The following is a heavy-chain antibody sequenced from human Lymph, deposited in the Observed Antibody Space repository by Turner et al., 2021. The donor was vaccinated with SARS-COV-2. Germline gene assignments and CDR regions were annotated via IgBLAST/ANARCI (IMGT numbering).Heavy chain of an antibody. J-gene: IGHJ6*02. Sequence: QVQLQQWGAGLLKPSETLSLTCAVYGGPFSGYYLSWNRQPPGKGLEWIGDINHSGGTNYNPSLKSRVIISVDTSKNQFSLKLSSVTAADTAVYYCARGRLRFLEWSHYYYTMDVWGQGTTVTVSS. CDR3: ARGRLRFLEWSHYYYTMDV. V-gene: IGHV4-34*02. CDR1: GGPFSGYY. D-gene: IGHD3-3*01. CDR2: INHSGGT.